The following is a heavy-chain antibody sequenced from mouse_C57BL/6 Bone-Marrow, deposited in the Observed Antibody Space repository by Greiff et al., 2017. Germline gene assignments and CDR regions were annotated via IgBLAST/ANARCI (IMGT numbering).Heavy chain of an antibody. J-gene: IGHJ3*01. V-gene: IGHV1-81*01. Sequence: QVQLKESGAELARPGASVKLSCKASGYTFTSYGISWVKQRTGQGLEWIGEIYPRSGNTYYNEKFKGKATLTADKSSSTAYMELRSLTSEDSAVYFCAVRAWFAYWGQGTLVTVSA. CDR2: IYPRSGNT. CDR3: AVRAWFAY. CDR1: GYTFTSYG.